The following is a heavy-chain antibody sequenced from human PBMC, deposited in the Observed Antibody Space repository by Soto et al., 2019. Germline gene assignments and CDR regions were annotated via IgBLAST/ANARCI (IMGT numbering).Heavy chain of an antibody. J-gene: IGHJ4*02. CDR3: AIEYYYDGSAYFDY. CDR1: GDSASSDSYY. CDR2: IYDSGST. Sequence: QVQLQESGPGLVKPSETLSLTCTVSGDSASSDSYYWTWIRQPPGKGLEWIGNIYDSGSTNYNPSLKSRVTMSVDTPKNQFSVRLSSVTAADTAVYYCAIEYYYDGSAYFDYWGQGTLVTVSS. V-gene: IGHV4-61*01. D-gene: IGHD3-22*01.